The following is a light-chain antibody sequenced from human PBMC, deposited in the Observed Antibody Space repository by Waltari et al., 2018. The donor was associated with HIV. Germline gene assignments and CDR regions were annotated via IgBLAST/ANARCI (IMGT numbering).Light chain of an antibody. Sequence: SSELIQSPSMSVSPGQTASITCSGDKLGNKYASWYQQKPGQSPVLVMYQDNKRPSDIPERFSGSNSGDTATLTISGTQALDEADYYCQAWDTSGVVFGGGTKLTVL. CDR2: QDN. J-gene: IGLJ2*01. V-gene: IGLV3-1*01. CDR1: KLGNKY. CDR3: QAWDTSGVV.